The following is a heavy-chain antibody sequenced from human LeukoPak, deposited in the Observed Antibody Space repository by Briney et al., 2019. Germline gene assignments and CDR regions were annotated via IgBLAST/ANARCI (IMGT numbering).Heavy chain of an antibody. CDR3: AKDRPGDGYNSD. D-gene: IGHD5-24*01. J-gene: IGHJ4*02. V-gene: IGHV3-9*01. CDR1: GFTFDDYA. Sequence: PGGSLRLSCAASGFTFDDYAMHWVRQAPGKGLEWVSGISWNSGSIGYADSVKGRFTISRDNAKNSLYLQMNSLRAEDTAVYYCAKDRPGDGYNSDWGQGTLVTVSS. CDR2: ISWNSGSI.